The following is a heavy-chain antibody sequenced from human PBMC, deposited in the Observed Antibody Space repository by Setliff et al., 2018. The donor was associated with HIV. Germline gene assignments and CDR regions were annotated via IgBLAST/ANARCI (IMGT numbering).Heavy chain of an antibody. Sequence: SETLSLTCTVSGGSISSYYWSWIRQPPGEGLEWIGYIFYSGSTNYNPSLKSRVTISVDTSKNQFSLKLNSVTAADTAVYYCARSGGPTFDPWGQGTLVTVSS. CDR1: GGSISSYY. J-gene: IGHJ5*02. V-gene: IGHV4-59*01. D-gene: IGHD3-16*01. CDR3: ARSGGPTFDP. CDR2: IFYSGST.